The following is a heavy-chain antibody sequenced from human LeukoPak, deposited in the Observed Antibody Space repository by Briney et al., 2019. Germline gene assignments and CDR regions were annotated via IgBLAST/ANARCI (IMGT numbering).Heavy chain of an antibody. D-gene: IGHD2-15*01. J-gene: IGHJ4*02. Sequence: PGGSLRLSCAASGFTFSSYSMNWVRQAPGKGLEWVSSIISSSSYIYYADSVKGRFTISRDNAKNSLYLQMNSLRAEDTAVYYCARDPQYCSGGSCYSFDYWGQGTLVTVSS. CDR1: GFTFSSYS. CDR2: IISSSSYI. V-gene: IGHV3-21*01. CDR3: ARDPQYCSGGSCYSFDY.